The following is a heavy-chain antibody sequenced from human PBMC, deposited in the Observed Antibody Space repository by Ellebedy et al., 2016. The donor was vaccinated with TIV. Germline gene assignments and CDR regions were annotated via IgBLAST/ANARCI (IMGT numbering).Heavy chain of an antibody. V-gene: IGHV1-69*13. Sequence: ASVKVSCKASGGTFSSYAISWVRQAPGQGLEWMGGIIPIFGTANYAQKFQGRVTITADESTSTAYMELSSLRSEDTAVYYCARCQPTYYYYYGMDVWGQGTTVTVSS. CDR2: IIPIFGTA. D-gene: IGHD2-2*01. CDR1: GGTFSSYA. CDR3: ARCQPTYYYYYGMDV. J-gene: IGHJ6*02.